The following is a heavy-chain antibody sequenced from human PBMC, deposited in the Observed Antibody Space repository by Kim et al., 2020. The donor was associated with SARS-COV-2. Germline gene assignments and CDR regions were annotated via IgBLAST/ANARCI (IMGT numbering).Heavy chain of an antibody. CDR3: ATGVAVACTPSDYYYYYGMDV. CDR2: FDPEDGET. J-gene: IGHJ6*02. V-gene: IGHV1-24*01. D-gene: IGHD6-19*01. CDR1: GYTLTELS. Sequence: ASVKVSCKVSGYTLTELSMHWVRQAPGKGLEWMGGFDPEDGETIYAQKFQGRVTMTEDTSTDTAYMELSSLRSEDTAVYYCATGVAVACTPSDYYYYYGMDVWGQGTTLTVSS.